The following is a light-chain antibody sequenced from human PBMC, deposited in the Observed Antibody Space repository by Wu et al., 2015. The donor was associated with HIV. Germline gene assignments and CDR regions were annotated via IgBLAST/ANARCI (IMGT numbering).Light chain of an antibody. Sequence: DIQMTQSPSSVSASVGDRVTITCRASQGISSWLAWYQQKPGKAPKLLIYAASSLQSGVPSRFSGSGSGTDFTLTIDNLQSEDFAIYYCQQYDNRPPFTFGQGTRLDIK. V-gene: IGKV1-12*01. CDR2: AAS. CDR3: QQYDNRPPFT. J-gene: IGKJ5*01. CDR1: QGISSW.